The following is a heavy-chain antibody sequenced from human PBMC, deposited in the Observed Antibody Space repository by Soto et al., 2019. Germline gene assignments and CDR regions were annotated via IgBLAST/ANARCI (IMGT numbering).Heavy chain of an antibody. CDR3: VRCPELVSYYYYGMDV. V-gene: IGHV1-18*01. D-gene: IGHD6-6*01. CDR2: ISAYNGNT. Sequence: GASVKVSCKASGYTFTSYGISWVRQAPGQGLEWMGWISAYNGNTNYAQKLQGRVTMTTDTSTSTAYMELRSLRSDDTAVYYCVRCPELVSYYYYGMDVWGQGTTVTGSS. CDR1: GYTFTSYG. J-gene: IGHJ6*02.